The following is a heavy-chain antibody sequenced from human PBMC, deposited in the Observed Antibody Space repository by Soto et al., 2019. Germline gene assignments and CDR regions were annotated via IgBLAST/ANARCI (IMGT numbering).Heavy chain of an antibody. J-gene: IGHJ6*02. Sequence: GASVKVSCKASGYTFTSYYMHWVLQAPGQGLEWMGIINPSGGSTSYAQKFQGRVTMTRDTSTSTVYMELSSLRSEDTAVYYCARDFYDSSGYYYTYYYGMDVWGQGTTVTVSS. D-gene: IGHD3-22*01. CDR3: ARDFYDSSGYYYTYYYGMDV. CDR1: GYTFTSYY. CDR2: INPSGGST. V-gene: IGHV1-46*01.